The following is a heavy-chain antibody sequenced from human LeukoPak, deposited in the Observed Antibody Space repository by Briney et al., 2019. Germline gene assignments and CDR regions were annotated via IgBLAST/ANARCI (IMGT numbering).Heavy chain of an antibody. CDR1: GFTFDDYT. D-gene: IGHD3-16*01. CDR3: AFGGRVAGHCYGMDV. V-gene: IGHV3-43*01. CDR2: ISWDGGST. Sequence: GSLRLSCAASGFTFDDYTMHWVRQAPGKGLEWVSLISWDGGSTYYADSVKGRFTISRDNSKNSLYLQMNSLRTEDTALYYCAFGGRVAGHCYGMDVWGQGTTVTVSS. J-gene: IGHJ6*02.